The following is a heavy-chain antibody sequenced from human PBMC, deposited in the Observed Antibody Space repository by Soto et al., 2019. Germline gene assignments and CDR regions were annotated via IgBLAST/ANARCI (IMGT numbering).Heavy chain of an antibody. J-gene: IGHJ6*03. Sequence: SETLSLTCTVSGGSISSYYWSWIRQPPGKGLEWIGYIYYSGSTNYNPSLKSRVTISVDTSKNQFSLKLSSVTAADTAVYYCARSYIADYYYYMDVWGKGTTVTVSS. CDR3: ARSYIADYYYYMDV. D-gene: IGHD6-13*01. CDR2: IYYSGST. V-gene: IGHV4-59*01. CDR1: GGSISSYY.